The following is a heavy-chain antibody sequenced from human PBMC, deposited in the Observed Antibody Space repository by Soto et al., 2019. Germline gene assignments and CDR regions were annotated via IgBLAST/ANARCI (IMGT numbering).Heavy chain of an antibody. J-gene: IGHJ4*02. CDR2: INHTGST. Sequence: SETLSLTCAVYGVSFSGYYWSWIRQPPGKGLEWIGEINHTGSTYYNPSLKSRVTMSVDSSKNHLSLKVSSVTAADTAVYYCARHLYSGESSGYYGYWGQGALVTVSS. CDR3: ARHLYSGESSGYYGY. V-gene: IGHV4-34*01. D-gene: IGHD3-22*01. CDR1: GVSFSGYY.